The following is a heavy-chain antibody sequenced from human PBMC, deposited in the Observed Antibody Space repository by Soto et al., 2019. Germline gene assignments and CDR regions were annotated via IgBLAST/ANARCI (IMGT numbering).Heavy chain of an antibody. CDR2: IIDSGGDT. V-gene: IGHV3-23*01. Sequence: EVQLLESGGDLVPPGGSLRLSCVASGFTFGSRAMCWVRQAPGEGLEWVSSIIDSGGDTKYADSVRGRFTISRDNSKNTLYLQMSSLRAEDSAVYYCARGSKASYPGSRIFDFWGRGTLVTVSS. D-gene: IGHD3-10*01. CDR1: GFTFGSRA. J-gene: IGHJ4*02. CDR3: ARGSKASYPGSRIFDF.